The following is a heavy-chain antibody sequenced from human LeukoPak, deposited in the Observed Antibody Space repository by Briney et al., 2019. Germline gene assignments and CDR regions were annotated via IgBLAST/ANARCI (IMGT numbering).Heavy chain of an antibody. D-gene: IGHD6-19*01. CDR2: IYYSGST. V-gene: IGHV4-59*08. J-gene: IGHJ4*02. CDR3: ARRWYSSGWYYFDY. Sequence: SETLSLTCTVSGGSISSYYWSWIRQPPGKGLEWIGYIYYSGSTNYNPSLKSRVTISVDTSKNQFSLKLSSVTAADTAVYYCARRWYSSGWYYFDYWGQGTLVTVSS. CDR1: GGSISSYY.